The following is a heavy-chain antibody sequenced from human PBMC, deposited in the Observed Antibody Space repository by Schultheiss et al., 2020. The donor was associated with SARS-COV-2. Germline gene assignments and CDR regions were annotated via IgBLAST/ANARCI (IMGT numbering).Heavy chain of an antibody. J-gene: IGHJ5*02. CDR3: ARVVPAARGGFDP. CDR2: ISSSGGST. CDR1: GFTFSSYA. Sequence: GGSLRLSCAASGFTFSSYAMSWVRQAPGKGLEWVSSISSSGGSTYYADSVKGRFTISRDNSKDTLYLQMNSLRAEDTAVNYCARVVPAARGGFDPWGQGTLVTVSS. D-gene: IGHD2-2*01. V-gene: IGHV3-23*01.